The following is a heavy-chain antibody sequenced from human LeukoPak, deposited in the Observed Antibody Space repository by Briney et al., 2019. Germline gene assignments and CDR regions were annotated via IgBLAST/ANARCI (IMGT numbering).Heavy chain of an antibody. Sequence: SETLSLTCTVSGGSINSGSDYWTWIRQPAGKGLEWVGRINRSGSTNYRPSLKSRVTISVDTSKNQFSLNLNSVTAADTAVYYCARNSLGAIDYWGQGTLVTVSS. CDR1: GGSINSGSDY. V-gene: IGHV4-61*02. J-gene: IGHJ4*02. CDR3: ARNSLGAIDY. D-gene: IGHD1-26*01. CDR2: INRSGST.